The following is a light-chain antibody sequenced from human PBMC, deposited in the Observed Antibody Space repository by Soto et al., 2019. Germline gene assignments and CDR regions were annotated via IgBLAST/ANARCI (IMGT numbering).Light chain of an antibody. CDR3: SPYGGSFTLV. CDR1: SSDVGGYNY. Sequence: QSALTQPPSASGSPGQSVTISCTGSSSDVGGYNYGSWYQQHPGKAPKLMIYEVSKRPSGVPDRLSGSKSGNTASLTVSGLQAEDEADYYCSPYGGSFTLVFGGGTNLTVL. CDR2: EVS. J-gene: IGLJ2*01. V-gene: IGLV2-8*01.